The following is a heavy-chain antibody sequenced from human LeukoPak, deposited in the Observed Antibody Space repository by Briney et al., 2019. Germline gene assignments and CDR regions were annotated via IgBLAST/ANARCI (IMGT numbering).Heavy chain of an antibody. J-gene: IGHJ3*02. D-gene: IGHD3-10*01. CDR2: ISPGDSES. CDR3: ARPGSGRRNDAFDI. V-gene: IGHV5-51*01. Sequence: GESLKISCKGSGYSFTKYWIGWVRQMPGKGLEWMGIISPGDSESRYSPSFQGQVTISADKSINTAYLQWISLKASDTAMYYCARPGSGRRNDAFDIWGQGTVVTVSS. CDR1: GYSFTKYW.